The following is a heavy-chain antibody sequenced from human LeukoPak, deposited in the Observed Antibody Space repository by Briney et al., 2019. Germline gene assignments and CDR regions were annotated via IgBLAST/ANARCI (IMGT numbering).Heavy chain of an antibody. CDR1: GGSISSGGYY. CDR2: IYYSGST. J-gene: IGHJ4*02. Sequence: PSQTLSLTCTVSGGSISSGGYYWSWIRQHPGKGLEWIGYIYYSGSTYYSPSLKSRVTILVDTSKNQFSLKLSSVTAADTAVYYCARLTWDGDIVVVPAASFDYWGQGTLVTVSS. D-gene: IGHD2-2*01. CDR3: ARLTWDGDIVVVPAASFDY. V-gene: IGHV4-31*03.